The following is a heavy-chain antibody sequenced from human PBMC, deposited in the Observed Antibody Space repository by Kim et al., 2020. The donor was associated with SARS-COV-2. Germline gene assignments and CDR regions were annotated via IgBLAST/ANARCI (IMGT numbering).Heavy chain of an antibody. CDR3: AKEIRYSSGWYPDY. J-gene: IGHJ4*02. CDR2: ISYDGSNK. D-gene: IGHD6-19*01. CDR1: GFTFSSYG. V-gene: IGHV3-30*18. Sequence: GGSLRLSCAASGFTFSSYGMHWVRQAPGKGLEWVAVISYDGSNKYYADSVKGRFTISRDNSKNTLYLQMNSLRAEDTAVYYCAKEIRYSSGWYPDYWGQGTLVTVSS.